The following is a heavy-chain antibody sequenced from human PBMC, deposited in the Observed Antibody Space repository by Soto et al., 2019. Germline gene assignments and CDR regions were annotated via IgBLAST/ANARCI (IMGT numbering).Heavy chain of an antibody. CDR1: GGSTSSYY. J-gene: IGHJ5*02. CDR3: ARVPDR. V-gene: IGHV4-59*12. Sequence: SETLSLTCTVSGGSTSSYYWSWIRQPPGKGLEWIGYIYYSGSTNYNPSLKSRVTISVDRSKNQFSLKLSSVTAADTAVYYCARVPDRWGQGTLVTVSS. D-gene: IGHD2-2*01. CDR2: IYYSGST.